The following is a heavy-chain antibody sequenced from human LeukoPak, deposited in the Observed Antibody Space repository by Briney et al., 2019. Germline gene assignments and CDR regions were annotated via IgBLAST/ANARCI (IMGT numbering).Heavy chain of an antibody. V-gene: IGHV3-74*01. CDR3: ARDGPADCSGGSCYSESHFDY. CDR1: GFTFSSYW. CDR2: IKSDGSST. Sequence: GGSLRLSCAASGFTFSSYWMHWVRQAPGKGLVWVSRIKSDGSSTSYADSVKGRFTISRDNAKNTLYLQMNSLRVEDTALYYCARDGPADCSGGSCYSESHFDYWGQGTLVTVSS. D-gene: IGHD2-15*01. J-gene: IGHJ4*02.